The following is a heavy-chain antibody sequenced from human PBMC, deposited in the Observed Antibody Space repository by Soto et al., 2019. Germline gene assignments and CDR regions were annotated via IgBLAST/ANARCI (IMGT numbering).Heavy chain of an antibody. D-gene: IGHD5-18*01. Sequence: PGESLKISCKGSGCSFTSYWIGWVRQMPGKGLEWMGIIYPGDSDTRYSPSFQGQVTISADKSISTAYLQWSSLKASDTAMYYCASSLDTAMDYYYYGMDVWGQGTTVTVSS. V-gene: IGHV5-51*01. CDR2: IYPGDSDT. J-gene: IGHJ6*02. CDR3: ASSLDTAMDYYYYGMDV. CDR1: GCSFTSYW.